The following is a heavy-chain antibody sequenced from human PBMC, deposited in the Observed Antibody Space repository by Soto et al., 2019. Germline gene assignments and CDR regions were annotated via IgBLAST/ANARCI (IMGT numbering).Heavy chain of an antibody. V-gene: IGHV1-58*01. CDR1: GFTFTSSA. CDR2: IVVGSGNT. Sequence: GASVKVSCKASGFTFTSSAVQWVRQARGQRLEWIGWIVVGSGNTNYAQKFQERVTITRDMSTSTAYMELSSLRSEDTAVYYCAAQTEYYDSSGYPMGFDYWGQGTLVTVSS. CDR3: AAQTEYYDSSGYPMGFDY. J-gene: IGHJ4*02. D-gene: IGHD3-22*01.